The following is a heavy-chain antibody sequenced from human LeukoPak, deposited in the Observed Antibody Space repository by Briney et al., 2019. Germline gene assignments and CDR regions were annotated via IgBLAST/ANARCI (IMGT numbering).Heavy chain of an antibody. J-gene: IGHJ3*02. CDR3: ARQVVPAALQDAFDI. D-gene: IGHD2-2*01. CDR2: IYPGDSDT. Sequence: GESLKISCKGSGYSFASYWNGWVRQMPGKGLEWMGIIYPGDSDTRYSPSFQGQVTISADKSISTAYLQWSSLKASDTAMYYCARQVVPAALQDAFDIWGQGTMVTVSS. CDR1: GYSFASYW. V-gene: IGHV5-51*01.